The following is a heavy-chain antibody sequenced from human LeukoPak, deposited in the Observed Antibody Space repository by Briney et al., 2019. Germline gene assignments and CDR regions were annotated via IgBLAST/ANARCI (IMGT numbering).Heavy chain of an antibody. CDR2: IYNSGNP. V-gene: IGHV4-31*03. Sequence: SETLSLTCTVSGGSISSGGYYWSWIRQHPGTGLEWIGYIYNSGNPYYNPSLKSRITISDDTSKNQFSLKLSSVTAADTAVYYCASRWDRAHDAFDIWGQGTMVTVSS. CDR1: GGSISSGGYY. CDR3: ASRWDRAHDAFDI. D-gene: IGHD1-26*01. J-gene: IGHJ3*02.